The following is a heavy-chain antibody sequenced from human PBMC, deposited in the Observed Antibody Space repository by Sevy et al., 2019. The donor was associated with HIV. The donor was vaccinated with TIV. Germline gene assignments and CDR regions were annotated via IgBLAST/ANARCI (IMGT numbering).Heavy chain of an antibody. V-gene: IGHV3-20*04. Sequence: GGSLRLSCAASRFVFEDYGMNLVPQAPWKGLESVSGINWNGGSTGYADSVKGRFTISRDNAKNSLYLQMNSLRAEDTAIYYCARERSCGGACYYFDTWGQGALVTVSS. CDR3: ARERSCGGACYYFDT. J-gene: IGHJ4*02. CDR1: RFVFEDYG. D-gene: IGHD2-21*02. CDR2: INWNGGST.